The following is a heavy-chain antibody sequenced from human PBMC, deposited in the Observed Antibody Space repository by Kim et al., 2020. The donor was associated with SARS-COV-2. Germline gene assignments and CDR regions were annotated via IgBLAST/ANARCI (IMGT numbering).Heavy chain of an antibody. CDR1: GYSFTSYW. Sequence: GESLKISCKGSGYSFTSYWIGWVRQMPGKGLEWMGIIYPRDSDTRYSPSFQGQVTISADKSISSAYLQWSSLKASDTAMYYCARAPYHYASGSYYPFDYWGQGTLVTVSS. CDR3: ARAPYHYASGSYYPFDY. V-gene: IGHV5-51*01. D-gene: IGHD3-10*01. J-gene: IGHJ4*02. CDR2: IYPRDSDT.